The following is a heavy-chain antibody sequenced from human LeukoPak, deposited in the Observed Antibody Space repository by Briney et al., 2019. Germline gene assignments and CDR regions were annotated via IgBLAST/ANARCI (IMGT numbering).Heavy chain of an antibody. CDR3: ARASGRNYYGMDV. Sequence: SETLSFTCTVSGGSISSSSYYWGWIRQPPGKGLEWIGSIYYSGSTYYNPSLKSRVTISVDTSKNQFSLKLSSVTAADTAVYYCARASGRNYYGMDVWGQGTTVTVSS. J-gene: IGHJ6*02. CDR1: GGSISSSSYY. CDR2: IYYSGST. D-gene: IGHD2-15*01. V-gene: IGHV4-39*07.